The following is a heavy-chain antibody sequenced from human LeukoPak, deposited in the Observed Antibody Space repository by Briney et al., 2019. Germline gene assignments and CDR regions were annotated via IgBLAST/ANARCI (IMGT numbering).Heavy chain of an antibody. CDR3: ARSVGYSYGYFDY. Sequence: SETLSLTCTVSGYSINTGYYWGWIRQPPGKGLEWIGSIYHSGSTYYNPSLKSRVTISVDTSKNQFSLKLTSVTAADTAVYYCARSVGYSYGYFDYWGQGTLVTVSS. J-gene: IGHJ4*02. D-gene: IGHD5-18*01. CDR2: IYHSGST. CDR1: GYSINTGYY. V-gene: IGHV4-38-2*02.